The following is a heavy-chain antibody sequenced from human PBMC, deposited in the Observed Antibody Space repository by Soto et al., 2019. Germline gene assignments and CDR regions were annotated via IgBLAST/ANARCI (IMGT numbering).Heavy chain of an antibody. V-gene: IGHV3-23*01. CDR3: AKALGYCSGGSCPPGPF. CDR2: ISGSGGST. J-gene: IGHJ4*02. CDR1: GFTFSSYA. D-gene: IGHD2-15*01. Sequence: PGGSLRLSCAASGFTFSSYAMSWVRQAPGKGLEWVSAISGSGGSTYYADSVKGRFTISRDNSKNTLYLQMNSLRAEDTAVYYCAKALGYCSGGSCPPGPFWGQGTLVTVSS.